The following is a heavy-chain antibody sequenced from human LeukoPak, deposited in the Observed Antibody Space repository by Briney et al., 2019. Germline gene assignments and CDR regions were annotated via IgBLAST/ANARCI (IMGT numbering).Heavy chain of an antibody. V-gene: IGHV1-2*02. CDR2: INPNSGGT. CDR3: ARAGDSSGYYRDYYFDY. Sequence: ASVKVSCKASGYTFTSYYMHWVRQAPGQGLEWMGWINPNSGGTNYAQKFQGRVTMTRDTSISTAYMELSRLRSDDTAVYYCARAGDSSGYYRDYYFDYWGHGTLVTVSS. CDR1: GYTFTSYY. D-gene: IGHD3-22*01. J-gene: IGHJ4*01.